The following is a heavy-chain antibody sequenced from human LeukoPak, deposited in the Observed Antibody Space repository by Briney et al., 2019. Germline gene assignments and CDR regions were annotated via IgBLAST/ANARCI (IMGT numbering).Heavy chain of an antibody. CDR2: INPNSGDT. D-gene: IGHD3-22*01. V-gene: IGHV1-2*02. Sequence: ASVKVSCKASGYTFTGYYLHWVRQAPGQGLEWMGWINPNSGDTNYAQKFQGRVTMTRDTSINTAYMELSRLRSDNTAVFYCARGDSSPYYYFDYWGQGTLVTVSS. J-gene: IGHJ4*02. CDR1: GYTFTGYY. CDR3: ARGDSSPYYYFDY.